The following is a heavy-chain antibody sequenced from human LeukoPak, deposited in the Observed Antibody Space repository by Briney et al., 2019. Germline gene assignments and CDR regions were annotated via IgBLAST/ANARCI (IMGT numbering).Heavy chain of an antibody. J-gene: IGHJ4*02. CDR2: IKQDGSEK. V-gene: IGHV3-7*03. CDR1: GFTFSNYW. CDR3: LRALHY. D-gene: IGHD1-26*01. Sequence: PGGSLRLSCAASGFTFSNYWMSWVRQAAGKGLEWVANIKQDGSEKYYVDSVKGRFTISRDNAQNSLYLQMNSLRAEDTAVYYCLRALHYWGQGTLVTVSS.